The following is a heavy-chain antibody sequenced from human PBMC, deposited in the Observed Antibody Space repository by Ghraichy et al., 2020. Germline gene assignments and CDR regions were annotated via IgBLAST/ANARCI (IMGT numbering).Heavy chain of an antibody. J-gene: IGHJ5*02. CDR2: INHSGST. CDR1: GGSFSGYY. D-gene: IGHD6-13*01. Sequence: SETLSLTCAVYGGSFSGYYWSWIRQPPGKGLEWIGEINHSGSTNYNPSLKSRVTISVDTSKNQFSLKLSSVTAADTAVYYCARGPGWAVRHQLPKRANWFDPWGQGTLVTVSS. V-gene: IGHV4-34*01. CDR3: ARGPGWAVRHQLPKRANWFDP.